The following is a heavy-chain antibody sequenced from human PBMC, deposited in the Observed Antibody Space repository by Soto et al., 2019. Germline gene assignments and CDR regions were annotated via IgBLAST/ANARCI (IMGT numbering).Heavy chain of an antibody. Sequence: GSSVKVSCKASGYTFTGYYMHWVRQAPGQGLEWMGWINPNSGGTNYAQKFQGWVTMTRDTSISTAYMELSRLRSDDTAVYYCARDDGYCSGGSCYSGTFDYWGQGTLVTVSS. CDR3: ARDDGYCSGGSCYSGTFDY. J-gene: IGHJ4*02. V-gene: IGHV1-2*04. CDR2: INPNSGGT. CDR1: GYTFTGYY. D-gene: IGHD2-15*01.